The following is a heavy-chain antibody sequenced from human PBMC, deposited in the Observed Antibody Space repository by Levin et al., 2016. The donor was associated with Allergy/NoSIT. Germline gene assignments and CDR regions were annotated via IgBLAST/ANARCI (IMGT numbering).Heavy chain of an antibody. D-gene: IGHD1-26*01. CDR2: INPYSGGT. CDR1: EYPFSGPY. CDR3: AGATCETNCFPDDAFDF. V-gene: IGHV1-2*02. Sequence: ASVKVSCKASEYPFSGPYLHWVRQAPGQGLEWMGWINPYSGGTNYAQKFQGRVTMTTDTSMITVYMELSRLTSDDTSVYYCAGATCETNCFPDDAFDFWGQGTMVTVSS. J-gene: IGHJ3*01.